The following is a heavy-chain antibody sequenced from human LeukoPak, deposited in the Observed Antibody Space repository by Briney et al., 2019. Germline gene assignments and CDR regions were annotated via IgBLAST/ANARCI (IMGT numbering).Heavy chain of an antibody. J-gene: IGHJ4*02. V-gene: IGHV3-30-3*01. Sequence: GRSLRLSCAASGFTFSSYAMHWVRQAPGKGLEWVAVISYDGSNKYYADSVKGRFTISRDNSKNTLYLQMNSLRAEDTAVYYCARDVLVVVITTVDCWGQGTLVTVSS. CDR3: ARDVLVVVITTVDC. CDR2: ISYDGSNK. D-gene: IGHD3-22*01. CDR1: GFTFSSYA.